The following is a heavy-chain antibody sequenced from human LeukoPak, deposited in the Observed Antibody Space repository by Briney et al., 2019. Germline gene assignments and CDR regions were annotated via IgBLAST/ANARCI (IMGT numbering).Heavy chain of an antibody. J-gene: IGHJ4*02. V-gene: IGHV3-7*03. Sequence: GGSLRLSCAASGFTFSRYWMSWVRQAPGKGLEWVANIKEDGSEKYYVDSVKGRFTISRDNAKNSLYLQMNSLRAEDTAVYYCAKDTPRGYNDGYFDYWGQETLLTVSS. CDR3: AKDTPRGYNDGYFDY. CDR2: IKEDGSEK. D-gene: IGHD5-18*01. CDR1: GFTFSRYW.